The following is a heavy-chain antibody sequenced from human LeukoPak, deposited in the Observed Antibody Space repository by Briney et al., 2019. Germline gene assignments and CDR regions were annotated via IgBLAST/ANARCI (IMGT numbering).Heavy chain of an antibody. CDR2: INPNSGGT. V-gene: IGHV1-2*02. CDR1: GYTFTGYY. CDR3: ARREYSGSYYLLSGVY. D-gene: IGHD1-26*01. J-gene: IGHJ4*02. Sequence: ASVKVSCKASGYTFTGYYMHWVRQAPGQGLEWMGWINPNSGGTNYAQKFQGRVTMTRDTSISTAYMELSRLRSDDTAVYYCARREYSGSYYLLSGVYWGQGTLVTVSS.